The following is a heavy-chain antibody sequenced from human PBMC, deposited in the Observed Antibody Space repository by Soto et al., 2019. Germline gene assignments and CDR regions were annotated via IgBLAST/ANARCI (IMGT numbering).Heavy chain of an antibody. D-gene: IGHD2-2*01. CDR2: MSYDGINK. V-gene: IGHV3-30*18. CDR3: AKDVYCSTTGCLKYIDHC. J-gene: IGHJ4*02. Sequence: QVQLVESGGGVVQPGRSLRLSCAASGFTFSNYGMHWVRQAPGKGLEWVSIMSYDGINKLYADSVKGRFTISRDNSKNTMYLQMDRLRAEGTAVYYCAKDVYCSTTGCLKYIDHCWGQGTVVTVSS. CDR1: GFTFSNYG.